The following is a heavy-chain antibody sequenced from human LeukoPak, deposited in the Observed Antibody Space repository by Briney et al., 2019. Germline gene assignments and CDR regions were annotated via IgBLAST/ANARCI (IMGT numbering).Heavy chain of an antibody. CDR1: GFTFSSYS. J-gene: IGHJ4*02. D-gene: IGHD6-13*01. CDR3: ARDLTTTYSSSWF. V-gene: IGHV3-48*04. Sequence: GGSLRLSCAASGFTFSSYSMNWVRQAPGKGLEWVSYISSSSSTIYYADSVKGRFTISRDNAKNSLYLQMNSLRAEDTAVYYCARDLTTTYSSSWFWGQGTLVTVSS. CDR2: ISSSSSTI.